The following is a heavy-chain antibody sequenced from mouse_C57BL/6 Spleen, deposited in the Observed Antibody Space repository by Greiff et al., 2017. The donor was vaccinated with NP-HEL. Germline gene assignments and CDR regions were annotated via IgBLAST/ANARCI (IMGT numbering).Heavy chain of an antibody. V-gene: IGHV1-54*01. D-gene: IGHD1-1*01. CDR3: ARSPYYGSSSPWFAY. J-gene: IGHJ3*01. CDR2: INPGSGGT. Sequence: VQLQQSGAELVRPGTSVKVSCKASGYAFTNYLIEWVKQRPGQGLEWIGVINPGSGGTNYNEKFKGKATLTADKSSSTAYMQLSSLTSEDSAVYFCARSPYYGSSSPWFAYWGQGTLVTVSA. CDR1: GYAFTNYL.